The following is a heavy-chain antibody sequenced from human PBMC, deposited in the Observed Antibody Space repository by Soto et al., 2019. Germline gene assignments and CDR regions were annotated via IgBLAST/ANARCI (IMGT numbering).Heavy chain of an antibody. D-gene: IGHD6-19*01. CDR2: ISQHNGKT. Sequence: ASVKVSCKTSSYTVVTYYISWLGQGPGQGIEGMAWISQHNGKTNYSEDLQGRVTLTADPSTSTAYMELSNLRSDDTAVYFCARDSSHYFDYWGQGTLVTVSS. J-gene: IGHJ4*02. CDR1: SYTVVTYY. V-gene: IGHV1-18*04. CDR3: ARDSSHYFDY.